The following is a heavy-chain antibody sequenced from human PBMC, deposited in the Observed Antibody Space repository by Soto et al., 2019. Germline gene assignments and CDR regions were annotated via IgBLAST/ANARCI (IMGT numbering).Heavy chain of an antibody. CDR2: IRSKAYGGTT. CDR3: TRGLSVTTRLWYYYYMDV. J-gene: IGHJ6*03. CDR1: GFTIGDYA. Sequence: PGGSLRLSCAASGFTIGDYAMNWFSQAPGKGLEWVGFIRSKAYGGTTEYAASVKGRFTISRDDSKTIASLQMNSLKTEDTAVYYCTRGLSVTTRLWYYYYMDVWGKGTTVTVSS. D-gene: IGHD4-4*01. V-gene: IGHV3-49*03.